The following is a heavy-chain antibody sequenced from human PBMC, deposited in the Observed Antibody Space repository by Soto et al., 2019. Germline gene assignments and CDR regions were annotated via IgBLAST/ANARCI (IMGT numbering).Heavy chain of an antibody. J-gene: IGHJ4*02. CDR3: ARRTDSSSWSLFDY. CDR1: GYSFTSYW. D-gene: IGHD6-13*01. Sequence: GESLKISCKGSGYSFTSYWISWVRQMPGKGLEWMGRIDPSDSYTSYSPSFQGQVTISADKSISTAYLQWSSLKASDTAMYYCARRTDSSSWSLFDYWGQGTLVTVSS. CDR2: IDPSDSYT. V-gene: IGHV5-10-1*04.